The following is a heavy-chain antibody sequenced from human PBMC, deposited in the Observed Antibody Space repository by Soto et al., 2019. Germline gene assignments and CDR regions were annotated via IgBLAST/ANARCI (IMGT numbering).Heavy chain of an antibody. CDR2: INAGNGNT. D-gene: IGHD6-19*01. V-gene: IGHV1-3*01. Sequence: GASVKVACKASGYTFTSYAMHWVRQAPRQRLEWMGWINAGNGNTKYSQKFQGRVTITRDTSASTAYMELSSLRSEDTAVYYCAKGVKWGYSGDLDYWGQGTLVTVSS. J-gene: IGHJ4*02. CDR1: GYTFTSYA. CDR3: AKGVKWGYSGDLDY.